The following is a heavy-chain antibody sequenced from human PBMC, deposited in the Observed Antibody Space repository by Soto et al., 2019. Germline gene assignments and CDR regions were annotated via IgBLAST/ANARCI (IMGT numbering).Heavy chain of an antibody. CDR3: ARYCSSNSCYAGYSSS. V-gene: IGHV1-69*02. D-gene: IGHD2-2*01. J-gene: IGHJ4*02. Sequence: GLEWMGRIIPILGIANYAQKFQGRVTITADKSTSTAYMELSSLRSEDTAVYYCARYCSSNSCYAGYSSSWGQGTLVTVSS. CDR2: IIPILGIA.